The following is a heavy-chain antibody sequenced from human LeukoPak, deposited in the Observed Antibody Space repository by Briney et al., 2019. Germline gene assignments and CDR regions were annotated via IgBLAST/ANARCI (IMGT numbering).Heavy chain of an antibody. V-gene: IGHV3-11*04. Sequence: GGSLRLSCAASGFPFSDYYMSWIRQAPGKGLEWVAFMSSAGRTIYYADSVKGRFTISRDNAKNSLYLQMNSLRAEDTAVYYCAREIGGATTAEYFQHWGQGTLVTVSS. CDR2: MSSAGRTI. J-gene: IGHJ1*01. CDR3: AREIGGATTAEYFQH. CDR1: GFPFSDYY. D-gene: IGHD1-26*01.